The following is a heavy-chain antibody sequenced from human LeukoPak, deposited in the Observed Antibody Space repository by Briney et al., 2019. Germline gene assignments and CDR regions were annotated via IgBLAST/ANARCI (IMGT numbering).Heavy chain of an antibody. D-gene: IGHD4-17*01. CDR2: IYYSGST. CDR3: ARVTRTVTTPLNFDY. CDR1: GGSISSYY. Sequence: SETLSLTCTVSGGSISSYYWSWIRQPPGKGLEWIGYIYYSGSTNYNPSLKSRVTISVDTSKNQFSLKLSSVTAADTAVYYCARVTRTVTTPLNFDYWGQGTLVTVSS. J-gene: IGHJ4*02. V-gene: IGHV4-59*01.